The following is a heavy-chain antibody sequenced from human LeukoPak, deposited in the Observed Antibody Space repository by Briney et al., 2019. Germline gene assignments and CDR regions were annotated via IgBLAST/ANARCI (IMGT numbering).Heavy chain of an antibody. V-gene: IGHV4-59*01. Sequence: SETLSLTCSVSGGSISGYYWTWIRQPPGKGLEWLGYISYSGSTNYNPSLKSRVTMSVDTSKNQFSLKLTSVTAADTAVYYCARDTRGTFFYYFDSWGQGTLVTVSS. CDR3: ARDTRGTFFYYFDS. CDR2: ISYSGST. J-gene: IGHJ4*02. CDR1: GGSISGYY. D-gene: IGHD1-26*01.